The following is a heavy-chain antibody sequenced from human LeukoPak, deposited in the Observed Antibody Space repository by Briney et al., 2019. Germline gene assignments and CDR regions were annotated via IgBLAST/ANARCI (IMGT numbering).Heavy chain of an antibody. J-gene: IGHJ4*02. Sequence: PSETLSLTCTVSGGPVSSGSYYWSWTRQPPGRGLEWIAYIHYSGSAAYNPSLKSRVTISRDMSTNQFSLKMTSVTAADTAVYFCARDMGAPDYGSYSVDYWGQGTLVTVSP. D-gene: IGHD4-23*01. CDR1: GGPVSSGSYY. V-gene: IGHV4-61*01. CDR2: IHYSGSA. CDR3: ARDMGAPDYGSYSVDY.